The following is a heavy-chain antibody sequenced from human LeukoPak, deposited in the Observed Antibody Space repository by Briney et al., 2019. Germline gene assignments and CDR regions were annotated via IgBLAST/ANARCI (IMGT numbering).Heavy chain of an antibody. Sequence: PGGSLRLSCAASGFSFSNYDMHWVRQALGKGLEWVAVLWYDGSNKYYADSVKGRFTISRDNSKNTLYLQMNSPRVEDTAVYYCARGDPTVTTKQNLDYWGQGTLVTVS. CDR1: GFSFSNYD. D-gene: IGHD4-17*01. CDR3: ARGDPTVTTKQNLDY. J-gene: IGHJ4*02. CDR2: LWYDGSNK. V-gene: IGHV3-33*01.